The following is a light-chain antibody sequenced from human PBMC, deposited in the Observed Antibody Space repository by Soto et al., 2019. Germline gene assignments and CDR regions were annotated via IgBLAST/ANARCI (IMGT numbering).Light chain of an antibody. CDR1: SSNIGSNP. CDR3: PAWDDSLNGVL. CDR2: NNH. J-gene: IGLJ2*01. V-gene: IGLV1-44*01. Sequence: QSVLTQPPSASGTPGQRVTISCSGSSSNIGSNPVHWYQQLPGTAPKLLIHNNHQRPSGVPDRFYGSTSGTSASLAISGLQSEDEADYYCPAWDDSLNGVLFGGGTKLTVL.